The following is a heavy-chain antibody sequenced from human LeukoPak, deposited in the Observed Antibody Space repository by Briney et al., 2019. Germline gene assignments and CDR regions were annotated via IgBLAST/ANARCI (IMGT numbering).Heavy chain of an antibody. Sequence: TGGSLRLSCVASGFTFNNYWMSWVRQAPGKGLEWVANIKQDGSEKYYVDSVKGRFTISRDNAKNSLYLQVNNLTAEDTAIYYCARDSPRPKPATAPYYWGQGTLVTVSS. J-gene: IGHJ4*02. CDR3: ARDSPRPKPATAPYY. CDR1: GFTFNNYW. D-gene: IGHD2-21*02. V-gene: IGHV3-7*05. CDR2: IKQDGSEK.